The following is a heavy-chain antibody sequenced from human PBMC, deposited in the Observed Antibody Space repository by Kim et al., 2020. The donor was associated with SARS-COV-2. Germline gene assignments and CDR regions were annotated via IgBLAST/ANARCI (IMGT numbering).Heavy chain of an antibody. CDR3: ARNQRITMIVVPITGAFDI. J-gene: IGHJ3*02. V-gene: IGHV4-59*01. CDR1: GGSISSYY. CDR2: IYYSGST. Sequence: SETLSLTCTVSGGSISSYYWSWIRQPPGKGLEWIGYIYYSGSTNYNPSLKSRVTISVDTSKNQFSLKLGSVTAADTAVYYCARNQRITMIVVPITGAFDIWGQGTMVTVSS. D-gene: IGHD3-22*01.